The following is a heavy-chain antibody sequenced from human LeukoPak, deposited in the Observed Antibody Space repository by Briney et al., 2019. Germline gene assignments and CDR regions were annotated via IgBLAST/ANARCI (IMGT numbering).Heavy chain of an antibody. V-gene: IGHV4-59*01. CDR3: ARGVVIAPQTFDY. CDR2: IYYSGTT. Sequence: SETLSLTCTVSGGSISSYYWSWIRQPPGRGLEWIGYIYYSGTTNYNPSLKSRVTISVDTSKKEISLKLSSVTAADTAVYYCARGVVIAPQTFDYWGQGTLVTVSS. J-gene: IGHJ4*02. D-gene: IGHD2-21*01. CDR1: GGSISSYY.